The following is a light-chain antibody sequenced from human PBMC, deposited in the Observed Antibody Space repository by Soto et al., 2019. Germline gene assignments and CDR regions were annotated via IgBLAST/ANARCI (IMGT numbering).Light chain of an antibody. CDR1: QRVLSSSKHKHF. CDR3: PQCPTTPIT. Sequence: DIVMTQSPDSLAVSLSERATINCKSSQRVLSSSKHKHFLGWYQQKPGQPPKLLIYWASARESGVPDRFSGSRSGTDFSLPVGSVQAEDVTVDYCPQCPTTPITFGHGKRL. V-gene: IGKV4-1*01. J-gene: IGKJ5*01. CDR2: WAS.